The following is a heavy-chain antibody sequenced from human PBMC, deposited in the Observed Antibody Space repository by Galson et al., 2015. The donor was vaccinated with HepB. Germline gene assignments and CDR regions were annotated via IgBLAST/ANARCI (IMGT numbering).Heavy chain of an antibody. CDR3: AREETTLFEYSSPSYYFDY. V-gene: IGHV3-21*01. D-gene: IGHD6-6*01. CDR2: ISSSSSSYI. Sequence: SLRLSCAASGFTLGSYSLNWVRQAPGKGLEWVSSISSSSSSYIFYADSVKGRFTISRDNAKNSLYLQMNSLRAEDTAVYYCAREETTLFEYSSPSYYFDYWGQGTLVTVSS. J-gene: IGHJ4*02. CDR1: GFTLGSYS.